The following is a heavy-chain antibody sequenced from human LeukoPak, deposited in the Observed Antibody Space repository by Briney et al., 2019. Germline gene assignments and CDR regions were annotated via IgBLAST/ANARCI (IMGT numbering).Heavy chain of an antibody. CDR1: GFTFSSYW. CDR2: LYYDGRT. V-gene: IGHV4-39*01. J-gene: IGHJ5*02. Sequence: GSLRLSCAASGFTFSSYWMSWVRQAPGKGLDWIGSLYYDGRTYYNPSLESRLTISVDTSNNQFSLKLTSVTATDTAVYYCARRGGKWDVNWFDPWGQGTLVTVSS. CDR3: ARRGGKWDVNWFDP. D-gene: IGHD1-26*01.